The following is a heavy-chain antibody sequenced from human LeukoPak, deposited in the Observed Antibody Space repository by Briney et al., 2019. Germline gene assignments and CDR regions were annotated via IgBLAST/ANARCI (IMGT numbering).Heavy chain of an antibody. CDR2: ISSTSAYI. V-gene: IGHV3-21*01. CDR1: GFALKSYS. CDR3: ARVAVSGPTGWFDS. D-gene: IGHD2-8*02. Sequence: GGSLRLSCAGSGFALKSYSLTWVRQAPGKGLEWVSSISSTSAYIHYADSVKGRFTISRDNVDNVVYLEMNSLGAEDTATYYCARVAVSGPTGWFDSWGQGTLVIVSS. J-gene: IGHJ5*01.